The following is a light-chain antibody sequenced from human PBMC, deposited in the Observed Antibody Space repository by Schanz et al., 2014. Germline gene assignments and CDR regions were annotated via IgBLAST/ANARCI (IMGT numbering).Light chain of an antibody. J-gene: IGLJ2*01. V-gene: IGLV1-47*01. CDR3: ASWDDSLRGHV. CDR2: SNN. Sequence: QSVLTQPPSVSGTPGQLVTIPCSGSSSNIGSNYVYWYQQLPGTAPKLVIYSNNQRPSGVPDRFSGSRSGTSASLAISGLRSEDEADYYCASWDDSLRGHVFGGGTKLTVL. CDR1: SSNIGSNY.